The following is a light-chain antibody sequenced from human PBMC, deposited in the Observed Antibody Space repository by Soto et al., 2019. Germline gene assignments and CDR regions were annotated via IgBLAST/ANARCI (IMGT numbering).Light chain of an antibody. V-gene: IGLV1-44*01. CDR1: SSNIGSNT. J-gene: IGLJ3*02. CDR2: SNN. Sequence: QPVLTQPPSASGTPGQRVTISCSGSSSNIGSNTVNWYQQVPGTAPKLLIYSNNQRPSGVSDRFSGSKSGTSASLAISGLQSEDEADYFCAAWDDSLNVLFGGGTKVTVL. CDR3: AAWDDSLNVL.